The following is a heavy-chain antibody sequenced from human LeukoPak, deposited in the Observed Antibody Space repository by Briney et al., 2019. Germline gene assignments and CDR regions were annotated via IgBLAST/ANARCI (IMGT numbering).Heavy chain of an antibody. V-gene: IGHV3-48*03. D-gene: IGHD5-12*01. CDR2: ISSSGSTI. CDR1: GFTFSSYE. CDR3: ARVAYSAYDYPTLLPPFDY. J-gene: IGHJ4*02. Sequence: GGTLRLSCAASGFTFSSYEMNWVRQAPGKGLEWVSYISSSGSTIYYADSVKGRFTISRDNAKNSLYLQMNSLRAEDTALYYCARVAYSAYDYPTLLPPFDYWGQGTLVTVSS.